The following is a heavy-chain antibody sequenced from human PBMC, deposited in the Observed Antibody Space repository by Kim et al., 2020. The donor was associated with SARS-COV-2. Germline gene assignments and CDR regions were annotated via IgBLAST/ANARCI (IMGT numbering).Heavy chain of an antibody. D-gene: IGHD3-16*01. CDR3: SRGSAMGGVTMPSDS. CDR1: GYTFTAYY. CDR2: INPNSGTT. Sequence: ASVKVSCKASGYTFTAYYLHWVRQVPGQGLEWMGWINPNSGTTKCAQNFQGRVTMTRDTSISTAYMELSSLMSDDTAVYYCSRGSAMGGVTMPSDSWGQGTLVTVSS. V-gene: IGHV1-2*02. J-gene: IGHJ4*02.